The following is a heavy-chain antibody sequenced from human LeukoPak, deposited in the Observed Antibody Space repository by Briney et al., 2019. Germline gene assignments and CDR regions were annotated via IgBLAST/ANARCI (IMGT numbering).Heavy chain of an antibody. CDR1: GDSVSSDSVT. Sequence: SQTLSLTCSISGDSVSSDSVTWNWIRQSPSRGLEWLGRTYYRSTWYNDYAVSVRGRITVNPDTSKNQFSLHLNSVTPEDTAVYYCARRLTQYDCFDPWGQGILVTVSS. J-gene: IGHJ5*02. D-gene: IGHD2-2*01. CDR2: TYYRSTWYN. CDR3: ARRLTQYDCFDP. V-gene: IGHV6-1*01.